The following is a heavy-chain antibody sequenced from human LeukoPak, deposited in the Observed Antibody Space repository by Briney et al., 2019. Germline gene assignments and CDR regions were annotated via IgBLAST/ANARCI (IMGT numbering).Heavy chain of an antibody. Sequence: GALRLSCSGSGFTFSRYAMRWGRQAPGEGAGGVPFISGSGGGTYYADSVKGRFTISRDNSKNTLYLQMNSLRAEDTAIYYCAKAFDGSGSYGYFDYWGQGTLVTVSS. V-gene: IGHV3-23*01. J-gene: IGHJ4*02. CDR2: ISGSGGGT. D-gene: IGHD3-10*01. CDR3: AKAFDGSGSYGYFDY. CDR1: GFTFSRYA.